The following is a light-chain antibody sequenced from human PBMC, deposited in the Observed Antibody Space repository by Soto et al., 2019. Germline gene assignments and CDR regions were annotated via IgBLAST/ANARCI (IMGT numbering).Light chain of an antibody. CDR3: QQSYTTPFK. J-gene: IGKJ5*01. Sequence: DIEMTQSPASLSTFVGDRVAITCRASQRIKTYLNWYEQKARQAPKLLIFDASNLQTGVPSMFSGIGSGTTFTLTISSLEREYFADYFCQQSYTTPFKFGLGTRREIK. CDR2: DAS. V-gene: IGKV1-39*01. CDR1: QRIKTY.